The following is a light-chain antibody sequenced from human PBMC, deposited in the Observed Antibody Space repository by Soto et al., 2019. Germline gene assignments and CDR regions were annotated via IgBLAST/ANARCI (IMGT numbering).Light chain of an antibody. V-gene: IGLV4-69*01. CDR2: LNSDGSH. CDR3: QTWGTGIRV. J-gene: IGLJ3*02. Sequence: QLVLTQSPSASASLGASVKLTCTLSSGHSSYAIAWHQQQPEKGPRYLMKLNSDGSHNKGDGIPDRFSGSSSGAERYLTISSLKSEDEGDYYCQTWGTGIRVFGGGTKVTVL. CDR1: SGHSSYA.